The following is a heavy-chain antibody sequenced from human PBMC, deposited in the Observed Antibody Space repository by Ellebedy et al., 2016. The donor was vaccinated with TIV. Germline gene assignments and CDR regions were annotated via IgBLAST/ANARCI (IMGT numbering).Heavy chain of an antibody. J-gene: IGHJ4*02. Sequence: GGSLRLXCAASGFTFGSYSMSWVRQAPGKGPEWVSSISVGSGSTYYADSVKGRFTISRDNSKNTLYLQMNSLRVDDTAAYYCAKDKLFSGNFFGYFDNWGRGTLVTVSP. CDR3: AKDKLFSGNFFGYFDN. D-gene: IGHD1-26*01. CDR1: GFTFGSYS. CDR2: ISVGSGST. V-gene: IGHV3-23*01.